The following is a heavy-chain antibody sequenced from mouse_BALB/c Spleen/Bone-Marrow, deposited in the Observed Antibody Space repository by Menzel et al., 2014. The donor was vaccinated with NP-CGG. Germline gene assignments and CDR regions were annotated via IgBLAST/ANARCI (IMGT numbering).Heavy chain of an antibody. CDR3: ARNTQFAY. J-gene: IGHJ3*01. CDR1: GFNIKDTY. Sequence: EVHLVESGAELVKPGASVKLSCTASGFNIKDTYMHWVKRRPEQGLEWIGRIDPANGNTKYDPKFQGKATITADTSSNTAYLQLSCLTSEDTAVYYCARNTQFAYWGQGTLVTVSA. D-gene: IGHD5-1-1*01. V-gene: IGHV14-3*02. CDR2: IDPANGNT.